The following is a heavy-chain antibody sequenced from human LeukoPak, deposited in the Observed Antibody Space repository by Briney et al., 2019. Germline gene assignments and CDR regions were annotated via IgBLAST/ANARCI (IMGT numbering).Heavy chain of an antibody. J-gene: IGHJ4*02. CDR2: INSDGSST. D-gene: IGHD4-17*01. CDR1: GFTFSSYW. V-gene: IGHV3-74*01. Sequence: GGSLRLSCAASGFTFSSYWMHWVRQAPGKGLVWVSRINSDGSSTSYADSVKGRFTISRDNAKNTLYLQMNSLRPEDTAVYYCARENYGDYYFDYWGRGTLVTVSS. CDR3: ARENYGDYYFDY.